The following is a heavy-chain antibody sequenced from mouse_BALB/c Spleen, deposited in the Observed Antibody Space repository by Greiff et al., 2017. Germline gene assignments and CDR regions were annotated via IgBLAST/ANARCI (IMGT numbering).Heavy chain of an antibody. CDR1: GFSLTSYG. CDR2: IWAGGST. V-gene: IGHV2-9*02. Sequence: VQRVESGPGLVAPSQSLSITCTVSGFSLTSYGVHWVRQTPGKGLEWLGVIWAGGSTNYNSALMSRLSISKDNSKSQVFLKMNSLQTDDTAMYYCAREGDYRYDGYFDYWGQGTTLTVSS. D-gene: IGHD2-14*01. J-gene: IGHJ2*01. CDR3: AREGDYRYDGYFDY.